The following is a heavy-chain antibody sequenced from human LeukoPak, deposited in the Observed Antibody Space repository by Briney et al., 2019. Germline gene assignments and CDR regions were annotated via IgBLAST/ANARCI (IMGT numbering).Heavy chain of an antibody. V-gene: IGHV1-2*06. J-gene: IGHJ4*02. Sequence: GASVKVSCKASGYTFTGYYIHWVRQAPGQGLEWMGRIIPNTGGTKYAQNLQGRVTMTSDTSISTAYIELSSLRSDDTAVYYCARAAPADSTSFDYWGQGTLVTVSS. CDR2: IIPNTGGT. CDR1: GYTFTGYY. CDR3: ARAAPADSTSFDY. D-gene: IGHD6-6*01.